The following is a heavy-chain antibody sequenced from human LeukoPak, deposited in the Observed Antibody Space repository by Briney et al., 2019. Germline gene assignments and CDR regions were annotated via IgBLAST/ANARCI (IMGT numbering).Heavy chain of an antibody. D-gene: IGHD3-10*01. CDR3: ARGSQGMVRGFDY. Sequence: SETLSLTCAVYGGSFSGYYWSWIRQPPGKGLEWIGEINHSGSTNYNPSLKSRVTISVDTSKNQFSLKLSSVTAADTAVYYCARGSQGMVRGFDYWGQGTLVTVSS. J-gene: IGHJ4*02. CDR1: GGSFSGYY. CDR2: INHSGST. V-gene: IGHV4-34*01.